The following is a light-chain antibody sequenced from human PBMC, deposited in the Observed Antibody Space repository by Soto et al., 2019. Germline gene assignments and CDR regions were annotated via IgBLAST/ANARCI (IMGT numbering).Light chain of an antibody. V-gene: IGKV3-15*01. J-gene: IGKJ1*01. Sequence: EIVMTQSPATLSVSPGERATLSCRASQSVSSNLAWYQQKPGQAPRLLIYGASTRATGIPARFSGSGSGTDFTLTITSRRSEIFAFYYGKKKKNWPRGGTFGQGTKVKIK. CDR3: KKKKNWPRGGT. CDR1: QSVSSN. CDR2: GAS.